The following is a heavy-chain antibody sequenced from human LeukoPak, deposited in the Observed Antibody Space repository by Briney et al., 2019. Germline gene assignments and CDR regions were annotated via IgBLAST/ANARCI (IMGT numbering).Heavy chain of an antibody. CDR1: GYIFTSYG. J-gene: IGHJ4*02. Sequence: ASVKVSCKASGYIFTSYGISWVRQAPGQGLEWMGWISAYNGNTNYVQKLQGRVTMTTDTSTNTAYMELRSLRSDDMAVYYCARGWLAETMVVTPYNYWGQGTLVTVSS. V-gene: IGHV1-18*03. D-gene: IGHD4-23*01. CDR3: ARGWLAETMVVTPYNY. CDR2: ISAYNGNT.